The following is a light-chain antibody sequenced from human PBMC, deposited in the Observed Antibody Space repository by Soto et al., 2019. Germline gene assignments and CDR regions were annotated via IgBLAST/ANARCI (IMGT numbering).Light chain of an antibody. CDR2: DVS. V-gene: IGKV3-20*01. CDR1: QTVSAN. Sequence: EIVMTQSPATLSVSPGERSTLSCRASQTVSANLGWYQQKPGQAPRLLIYDVSNRATGIPARFSGSGSGTDFTLTISRLEPEDFAVYYCQQYGSSPGFTFGPGTKVDI. CDR3: QQYGSSPGFT. J-gene: IGKJ3*01.